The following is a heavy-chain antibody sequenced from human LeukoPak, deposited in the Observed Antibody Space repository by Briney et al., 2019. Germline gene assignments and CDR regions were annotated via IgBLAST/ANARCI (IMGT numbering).Heavy chain of an antibody. CDR1: GFTFSSYW. Sequence: GGSLRLSCAASGFTFSSYWMHWVRQAPGKGLVWVSRINSDGSSTSYADSVKGRFTISRDNAKNTLYLQMNSLRAEDTAAYYCAREGLFHYYDSSGYYADAFDIWGQGTMVTVSS. J-gene: IGHJ3*02. D-gene: IGHD3-22*01. V-gene: IGHV3-74*01. CDR2: INSDGSST. CDR3: AREGLFHYYDSSGYYADAFDI.